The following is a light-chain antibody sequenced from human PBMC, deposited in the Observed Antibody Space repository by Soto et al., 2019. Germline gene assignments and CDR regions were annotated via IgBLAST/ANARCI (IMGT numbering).Light chain of an antibody. CDR2: DVS. CDR1: ASDVGGYNY. Sequence: QSALTQPRSVSGSPGQSVTISCTGTASDVGGYNYVSWYQQHPGKAPKLIIYDVSKRPSGVPDRFSASKSGRTASLTISGLQAEDEANYYCCSYAGTYMLNGVFGDGTKLTVL. J-gene: IGLJ3*02. CDR3: CSYAGTYMLNGV. V-gene: IGLV2-11*01.